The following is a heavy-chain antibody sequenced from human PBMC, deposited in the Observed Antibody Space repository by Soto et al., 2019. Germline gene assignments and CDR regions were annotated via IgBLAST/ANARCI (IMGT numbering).Heavy chain of an antibody. Sequence: SVKVSCKASGFTFTSSAVQWVRQARGQRLEWIGWIVVGSGNTNYAQKFQERVTITRDMSTSTAYVELSSLRSEDTAVYYCAKRDVVVPAAHPEYFQHWGQGTLVTVSS. CDR1: GFTFTSSA. V-gene: IGHV1-58*01. J-gene: IGHJ1*01. CDR2: IVVGSGNT. CDR3: AKRDVVVPAAHPEYFQH. D-gene: IGHD2-2*01.